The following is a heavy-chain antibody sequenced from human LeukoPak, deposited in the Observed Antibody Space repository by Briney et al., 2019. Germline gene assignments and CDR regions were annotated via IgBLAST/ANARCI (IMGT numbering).Heavy chain of an antibody. CDR1: GGTFSSYA. V-gene: IGHV1-69*13. Sequence: ASVKVSCKASGGTFSSYAISWVRQAPGQGLEWMGGIIPIFGTANYAQKFQGRVTITADESTSTAYMELSSLRSEDTAVYYCARGDGYYDSSAVGLDYWGQETLVTVSS. J-gene: IGHJ4*02. CDR3: ARGDGYYDSSAVGLDY. CDR2: IIPIFGTA. D-gene: IGHD3-22*01.